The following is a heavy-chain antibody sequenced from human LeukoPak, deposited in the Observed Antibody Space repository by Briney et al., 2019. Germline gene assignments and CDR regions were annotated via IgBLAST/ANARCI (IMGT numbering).Heavy chain of an antibody. V-gene: IGHV1-46*03. D-gene: IGHD2-21*01. J-gene: IGHJ5*02. CDR2: INPGGGST. CDR3: ARAIKSYCGGDCYSGWFGP. CDR1: GYTFTSNH. Sequence: ASVKVSCKASGYTFTSNHIHWVRQAPGQGLEWMGVINPGGGSTSNAQNFQGRRIMTRDRSTNTVYMELSSLRSEDTAVYYCARAIKSYCGGDCYSGWFGPWGQGTLVTVSS.